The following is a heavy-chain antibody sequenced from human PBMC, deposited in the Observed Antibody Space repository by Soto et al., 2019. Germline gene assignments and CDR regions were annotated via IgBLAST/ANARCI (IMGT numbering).Heavy chain of an antibody. V-gene: IGHV3-66*01. CDR3: AKSTFVDSRRATLAGY. CDR2: IYTGGST. CDR1: GFIVRGNY. J-gene: IGHJ4*02. Sequence: EVQLVESGGGLVQPGGSLRLSCAASGFIVRGNYMSWVRQAPGKGLEWVSVIYTGGSTYYADSVKGRFTISRDNSKNTLYLQMNSLRAEDTAVYYCAKSTFVDSRRATLAGYWGQGTLVTVSS. D-gene: IGHD6-19*01.